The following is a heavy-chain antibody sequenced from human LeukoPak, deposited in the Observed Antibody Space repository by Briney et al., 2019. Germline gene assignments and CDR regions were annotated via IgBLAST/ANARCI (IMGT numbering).Heavy chain of an antibody. CDR3: VKDKWIDH. V-gene: IGHV3-64D*09. Sequence: GGSLRLSCSVSGFTFSSYTMHWVRQAPGKGLEYVPSININGGRTYYADSVKGRFTISRDNSKNTLYLQMSSLRPEDTAVYYCVKDKWIDHWGQGTLVTVSS. CDR2: ININGGRT. J-gene: IGHJ4*02. D-gene: IGHD2-8*01. CDR1: GFTFSSYT.